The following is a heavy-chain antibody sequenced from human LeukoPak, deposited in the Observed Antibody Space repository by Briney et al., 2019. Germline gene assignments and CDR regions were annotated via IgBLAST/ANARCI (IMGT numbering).Heavy chain of an antibody. V-gene: IGHV4-59*01. D-gene: IGHD3-10*01. CDR2: IYYSGST. J-gene: IGHJ6*04. CDR1: GGSISSYY. Sequence: SETLSLTCTVSGGSISSYYWSWIRQPPGKGLEWIGYIYYSGSTNYNPSLKSRVTISVDTSKNQFSLKLSSVTAADTAVYYCARDTTPYYYGSGSLDVWGKGTTVTVSS. CDR3: ARDTTPYYYGSGSLDV.